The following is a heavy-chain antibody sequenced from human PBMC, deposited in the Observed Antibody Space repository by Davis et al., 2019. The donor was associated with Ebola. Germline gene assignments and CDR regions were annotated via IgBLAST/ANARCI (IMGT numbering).Heavy chain of an antibody. V-gene: IGHV3-74*01. D-gene: IGHD1-1*01. CDR3: ARTLTTLY. Sequence: HTGGSLRLSCAASGFTFSNYWMHWIRQAPGKGLVWVSRINPDGTTTIYADSVEGRFTISRDNAKNTLYLHMNSLRVEDTAVYYCARTLTTLYWGQGTLVTVSP. J-gene: IGHJ4*02. CDR1: GFTFSNYW. CDR2: INPDGTTT.